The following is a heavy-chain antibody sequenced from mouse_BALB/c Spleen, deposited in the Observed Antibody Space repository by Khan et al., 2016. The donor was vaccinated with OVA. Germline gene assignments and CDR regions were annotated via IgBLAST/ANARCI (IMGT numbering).Heavy chain of an antibody. Sequence: EVELVESGGDLVKPGGSLKLSCAASGFTFSSYSMSWVRQIPDKRLEWVATMSRGGDYTYYQDRVKGRFTLSRDNAKNTLYLQMSSLKSEDTAMYYCARHLTGSFAYWGQGTLVTVSA. D-gene: IGHD4-1*01. V-gene: IGHV5-6*01. CDR1: GFTFSSYS. J-gene: IGHJ3*01. CDR3: ARHLTGSFAY. CDR2: MSRGGDYT.